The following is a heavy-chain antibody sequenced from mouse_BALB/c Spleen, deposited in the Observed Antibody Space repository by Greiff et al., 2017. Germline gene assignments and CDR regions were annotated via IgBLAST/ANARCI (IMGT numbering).Heavy chain of an antibody. D-gene: IGHD2-13*01. CDR1: GFTFSSYG. CDR3: ERHDYDY. V-gene: IGHV5-6*01. J-gene: IGHJ2*01. Sequence: EVQVLESGGGLVKPGGSLKLSCAASGFTFSSYGMSWVRQSPDQRLEWVATISSCGSYTYYPDSVKGRFTIARDKAKNTLYLQMSSLKSEDTAMYYCERHDYDYWGQGTTLTVSS. CDR2: ISSCGSYT.